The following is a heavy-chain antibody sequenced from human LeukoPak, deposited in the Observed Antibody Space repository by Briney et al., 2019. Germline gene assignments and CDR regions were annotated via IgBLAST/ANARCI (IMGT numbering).Heavy chain of an antibody. CDR3: ARGHIVGAAPDDY. CDR2: MNPNSGNT. V-gene: IGHV1-8*02. CDR1: GGTFSSYA. J-gene: IGHJ4*02. Sequence: ASVKVSCKASGGTFSSYAISWVRQATGQGLEWMGWMNPNSGNTGYAQKFQGRVTMTRNTSISTAYMELSSLRSEDTAVYYCARGHIVGAAPDDYWGQGTLVTVSS. D-gene: IGHD1-26*01.